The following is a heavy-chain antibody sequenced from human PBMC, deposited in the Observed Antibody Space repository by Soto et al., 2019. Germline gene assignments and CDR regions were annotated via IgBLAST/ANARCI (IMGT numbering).Heavy chain of an antibody. CDR3: ARDFYPLAYYFDY. CDR2: ISGNNGNT. CDR1: GGTLSSYA. Sequence: ASVKFSCQASGGTLSSYAISCVRQAPGQGLEWMGWISGNNGNTRYARKFQGRVTMTTDTSTSTAYMELRSLRSNDTAVYHWARDFYPLAYYFDYWGQGTLVTVS. V-gene: IGHV1-18*01. J-gene: IGHJ4*02.